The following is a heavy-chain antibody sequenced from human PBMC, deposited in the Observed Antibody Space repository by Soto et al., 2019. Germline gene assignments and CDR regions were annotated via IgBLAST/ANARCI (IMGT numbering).Heavy chain of an antibody. CDR2: IKSKTDGGTT. J-gene: IGHJ4*02. CDR3: YPDRYDFWSGFPSTWPYIDY. V-gene: IGHV3-15*07. Sequence: GGSLRLSCAASGFTFSNAWMNWVRQAPGKGLEWVGRIKSKTDGGTTDYAAPVKGRFTISRADSKNTMYLQMNSLKTEDTAVYYCYPDRYDFWSGFPSTWPYIDYWGQGTLVTVSS. CDR1: GFTFSNAW. D-gene: IGHD3-3*01.